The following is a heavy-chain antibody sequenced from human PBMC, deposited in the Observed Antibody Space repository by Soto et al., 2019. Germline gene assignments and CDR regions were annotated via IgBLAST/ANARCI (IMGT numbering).Heavy chain of an antibody. J-gene: IGHJ4*02. CDR3: AKATNLALWGELSSPLSY. Sequence: GGSLRLSCAASGFTFDDYAMHWVRQAPGKGLEWVSGISWNSGSIGYADSVKGRFTISRDNAKNSLYLQMNSLRAEDTALYYCAKATNLALWGELSSPLSYWGQGTLVTVSS. CDR2: ISWNSGSI. CDR1: GFTFDDYA. V-gene: IGHV3-9*01. D-gene: IGHD3-16*02.